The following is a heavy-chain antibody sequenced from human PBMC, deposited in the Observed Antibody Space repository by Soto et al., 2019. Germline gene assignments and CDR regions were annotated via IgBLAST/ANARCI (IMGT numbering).Heavy chain of an antibody. CDR2: ISGGGHI. J-gene: IGHJ4*02. Sequence: EVQLLESGGGLVQPGGSLRLSCAASGFTFSSHDMAWVRQAPGKGLEWVSGISGGGHIDYADSVKGRFTMSRDESRNTLYLQMNSLRVEDTAVYYCVKGFWGDNWGQGALVTVSS. V-gene: IGHV3-23*01. CDR3: VKGFWGDN. D-gene: IGHD3-16*01. CDR1: GFTFSSHD.